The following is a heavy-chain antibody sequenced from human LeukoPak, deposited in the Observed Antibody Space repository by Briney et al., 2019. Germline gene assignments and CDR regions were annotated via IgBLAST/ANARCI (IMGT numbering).Heavy chain of an antibody. CDR1: GGSFSGYY. Sequence: PSETLSLTCAVYGGSFSGYYWSWIRQPPGKGLEWIGEINHSGSTNYNPSLKSRVTISVDTSKNQFSLKLSSVTAADTAVYYCARGALWFRELYLDYWGQGTLVTVSS. J-gene: IGHJ4*02. V-gene: IGHV4-34*01. CDR3: ARGALWFRELYLDY. D-gene: IGHD3-10*01. CDR2: INHSGST.